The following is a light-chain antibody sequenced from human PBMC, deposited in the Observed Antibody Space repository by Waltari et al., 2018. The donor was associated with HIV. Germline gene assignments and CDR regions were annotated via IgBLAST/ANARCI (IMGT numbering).Light chain of an antibody. V-gene: IGLV1-47*01. CDR1: SSNILIKY. J-gene: IGLJ2*01. Sequence: LLTQPPSASGTPGQRVTISCSVSSSNILIKYVYFYHHRPGTAPKLLIYRNYQRPSGVPDRFSGSKSGTSASLAISGLRSEDEADYYCAAWDDSLSGRGVFGGGTKLTVL. CDR3: AAWDDSLSGRGV. CDR2: RNY.